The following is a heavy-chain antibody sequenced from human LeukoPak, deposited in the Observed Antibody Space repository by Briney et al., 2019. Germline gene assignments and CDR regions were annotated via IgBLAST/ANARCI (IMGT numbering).Heavy chain of an antibody. CDR2: MNPDGSVK. Sequence: PGGSLRLSCAASGFTFSSYSMNWVRQAPGKGLEWVGDMNPDGSVKAYVDSVKGRFTMSRDNTENSLYLQMNSLRADDTAVYYCARDPDHGALDYWGQGTLVTVSS. V-gene: IGHV3-7*01. CDR1: GFTFSSYS. CDR3: ARDPDHGALDY. D-gene: IGHD3-10*01. J-gene: IGHJ4*02.